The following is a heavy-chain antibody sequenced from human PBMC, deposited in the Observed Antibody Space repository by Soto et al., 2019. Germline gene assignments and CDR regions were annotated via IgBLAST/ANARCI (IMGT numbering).Heavy chain of an antibody. D-gene: IGHD6-13*01. J-gene: IGHJ4*02. CDR2: IYSGDNA. CDR1: GFTFSDYY. V-gene: IGHV3-66*01. CDR3: ARDPRIAAAGAPFDY. Sequence: GSLRLSCAASGFTFSDYYMSWIRQTPEKGLEWVSLIYSGDNAYYTDSVKDRFTVSRDNSENTMYLQMNSLRADDTAIYYCARDPRIAAAGAPFDYWGQGTLVTVSS.